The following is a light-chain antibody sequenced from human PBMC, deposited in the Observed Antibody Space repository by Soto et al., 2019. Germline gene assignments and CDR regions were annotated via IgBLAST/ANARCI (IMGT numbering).Light chain of an antibody. J-gene: IGLJ2*01. CDR3: CSYTSTSTVV. V-gene: IGLV2-14*01. Sequence: QSALTQPASVSGSPGQSITISCTGTSDDVGGSNYVSWYQQHPGKAPQLLIYEVTNRPSGLSSRFSGSKSGNTASLTISGLQAEDEADYYCCSYTSTSTVVFGGGTKLTVL. CDR1: SDDVGGSNY. CDR2: EVT.